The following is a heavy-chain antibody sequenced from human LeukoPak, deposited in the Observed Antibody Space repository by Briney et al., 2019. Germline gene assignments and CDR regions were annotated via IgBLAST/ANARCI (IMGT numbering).Heavy chain of an antibody. CDR3: ARQSQDIVERGPVY. CDR2: IYYSWST. V-gene: IGHV4-39*01. D-gene: IGHD2-15*01. CDR1: GGSISSSSYY. Sequence: PSETLSLTCTVSGGSISSSSYYWGWIRQPPGKGLEWIGSIYYSWSTYYNPSLKSRVTISVDTSKNQFSLKLSSVTAADTAVYYCARQSQDIVERGPVYWGQGTLVTVSS. J-gene: IGHJ4*02.